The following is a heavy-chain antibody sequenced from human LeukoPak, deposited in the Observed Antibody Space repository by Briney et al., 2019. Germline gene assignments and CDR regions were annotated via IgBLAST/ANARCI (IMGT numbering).Heavy chain of an antibody. V-gene: IGHV1-69*04. D-gene: IGHD1-26*01. Sequence: SVKVSCKASGGTFSSYAISWVRQAPGQGLEWMGRIIPILGIANYAQKFQGRVTITADKSTSTAYMELSSLRSEDTAVYYCAREVRATEGYFQHWGQGTLVTVSS. CDR1: GGTFSSYA. J-gene: IGHJ1*01. CDR3: AREVRATEGYFQH. CDR2: IIPILGIA.